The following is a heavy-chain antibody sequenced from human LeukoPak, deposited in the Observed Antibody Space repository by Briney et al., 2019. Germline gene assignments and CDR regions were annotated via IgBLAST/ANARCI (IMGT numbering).Heavy chain of an antibody. Sequence: PGGSLRLSCAASGFTFSSYAMSWVRQAPGKGLEWVSAISAGGGSTFYADSVKGRFTISRDNSKNTLYLQMNSLRAEDTAVYYCAKDFWSGYYSGYFDSWGQGTLVTVSS. V-gene: IGHV3-23*01. J-gene: IGHJ4*02. CDR3: AKDFWSGYYSGYFDS. CDR1: GFTFSSYA. D-gene: IGHD3-3*01. CDR2: ISAGGGST.